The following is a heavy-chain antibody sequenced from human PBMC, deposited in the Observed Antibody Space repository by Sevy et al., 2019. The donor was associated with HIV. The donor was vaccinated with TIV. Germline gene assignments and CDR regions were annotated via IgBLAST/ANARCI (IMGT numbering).Heavy chain of an antibody. D-gene: IGHD2-2*01. V-gene: IGHV3-23*01. CDR3: AKGSRTLVGRTYLDY. CDR1: GFTFSTYA. CDR2: ISGSGAST. J-gene: IGHJ4*02. Sequence: GGSLRLSCAASGFTFSTYAMTWVRQAPGKGLEWVSGISGSGASTYYADSVKGRFTISKDISKNTLYLQMNSLRAEDTAVYYCAKGSRTLVGRTYLDYWGQGTLVTVSS.